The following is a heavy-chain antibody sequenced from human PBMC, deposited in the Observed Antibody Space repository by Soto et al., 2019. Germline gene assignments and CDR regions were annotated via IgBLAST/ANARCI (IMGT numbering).Heavy chain of an antibody. Sequence: SETLSLTCTVSGGSISSYYWSWIRQPPGKGLEWIGYIYYSGSTNYNPSLKSRVTISVDTSKNQFSLKLSSVTAADTAVYYCARDGSGSYYYYFDYWGQGTLVTVSS. V-gene: IGHV4-59*12. CDR3: ARDGSGSYYYYFDY. CDR1: GGSISSYY. CDR2: IYYSGST. J-gene: IGHJ4*02. D-gene: IGHD3-10*01.